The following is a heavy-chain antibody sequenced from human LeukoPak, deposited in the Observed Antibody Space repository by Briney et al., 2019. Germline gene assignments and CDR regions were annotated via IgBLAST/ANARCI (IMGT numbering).Heavy chain of an antibody. CDR2: ISPSGDRT. V-gene: IGHV3-23*01. Sequence: GGSLRLSCAASGFTFSSYAMSWVRQAPGKGLEWVSFISPSGDRTSNADSVEGRFSISRDNTRNALYLQMNSLRDEDTGVYYCAIMHGYYDGSGFWVQWGQGTLVTVSS. CDR1: GFTFSSYA. J-gene: IGHJ4*02. D-gene: IGHD3-22*01. CDR3: AIMHGYYDGSGFWVQ.